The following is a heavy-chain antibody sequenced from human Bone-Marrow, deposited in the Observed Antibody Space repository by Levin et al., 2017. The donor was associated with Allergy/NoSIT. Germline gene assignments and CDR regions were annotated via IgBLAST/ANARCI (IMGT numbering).Heavy chain of an antibody. J-gene: IGHJ4*02. D-gene: IGHD1-26*01. CDR3: AKDVWELLFSECDY. Sequence: GGSLRLSCAVSGFTFSTSAMTWVRQAPGKGLDWVSGISGSGGSAYYADSVKGRFTISRDNYKNTLYLQMKNLRAEDTAVYYCAKDVWELLFSECDYWGQGTLVTVSA. V-gene: IGHV3-23*01. CDR1: GFTFSTSA. CDR2: ISGSGGSA.